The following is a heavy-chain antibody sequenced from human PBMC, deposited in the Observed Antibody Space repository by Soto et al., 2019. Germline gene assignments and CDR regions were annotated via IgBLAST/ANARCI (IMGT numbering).Heavy chain of an antibody. CDR3: AREMGACSDSSCYPGPYDS. D-gene: IGHD3-16*01. V-gene: IGHV3-48*02. CDR2: ITSKSTTI. J-gene: IGHJ5*02. CDR1: GFTFTSYS. Sequence: PGGSRRRSCAASGFTFTSYSMNWVRQAPGQGLEWVSYITSKSTTIKYADSVKGRFTVSRDNAKNSLYLQLNSLRDEDTAVYYCAREMGACSDSSCYPGPYDSWGQGTLVTVSS.